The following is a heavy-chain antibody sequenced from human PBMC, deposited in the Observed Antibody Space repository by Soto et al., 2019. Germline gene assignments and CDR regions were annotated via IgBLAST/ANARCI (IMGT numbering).Heavy chain of an antibody. J-gene: IGHJ4*02. CDR3: AKDRGALRWSEEHYYFDY. CDR2: ILYDGSKK. CDR1: GFTFSSYG. V-gene: IGHV3-30*18. Sequence: GGSLRLSCAASGFTFSSYGMHWVRQAPGKGLEWVAVILYDGSKKYYADSMKGRFTISRDNSKNTLYLQMNSLRAEDTASYYCAKDRGALRWSEEHYYFDYWGRGSLVTVSS. D-gene: IGHD4-17*01.